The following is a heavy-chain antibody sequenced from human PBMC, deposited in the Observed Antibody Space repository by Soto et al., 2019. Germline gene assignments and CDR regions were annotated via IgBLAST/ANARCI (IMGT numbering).Heavy chain of an antibody. D-gene: IGHD3-16*02. Sequence: LSLTCVITGDSVSSNIAGWSWVRQSPSRGLEWLGRTYYRSKLYYEYAVSVRGRITINPDTSKNQYSLRLNPVTPNDTPLYFCARGEEYSGGVFVYRARGTAVTAAS. V-gene: IGHV6-1*01. J-gene: IGHJ4*01. CDR1: GDSVSSNIAG. CDR2: TYYRSKLYY. CDR3: ARGEEYSGGVFVY.